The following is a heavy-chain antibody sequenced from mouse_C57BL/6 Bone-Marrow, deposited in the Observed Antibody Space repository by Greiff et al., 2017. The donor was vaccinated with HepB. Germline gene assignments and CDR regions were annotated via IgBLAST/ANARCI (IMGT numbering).Heavy chain of an antibody. CDR1: GYSFTNYL. CDR3: ARKRGWLSYYYAMDY. V-gene: IGHV1-54*01. J-gene: IGHJ4*01. D-gene: IGHD2-3*01. CDR2: INPGSGGT. Sequence: VQLQQSGAELVRPGTSVKVSCKASGYSFTNYLIEWVKQRPGQGLEWIGVINPGSGGTNYNEKFKGKATLTADKSSSTAYMQLSSLTSEDSAVYFCARKRGWLSYYYAMDYWGQGTSVTVSS.